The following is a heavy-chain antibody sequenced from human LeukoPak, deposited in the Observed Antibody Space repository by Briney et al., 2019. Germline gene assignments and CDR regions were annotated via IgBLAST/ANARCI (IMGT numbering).Heavy chain of an antibody. CDR3: ARHSDFWSGYYTDYYYYMDV. V-gene: IGHV4-34*01. J-gene: IGHJ6*03. D-gene: IGHD3-3*01. CDR2: INHSGST. Sequence: SETLSLTCAVYGGSFSGYYWSWIRQPPGKGLEWIGEINHSGSTNYNPSLKSRVTISVDTSKNQFSLKLSSVTAADTAVYYCARHSDFWSGYYTDYYYYMDVWGKGTTVTVSS. CDR1: GGSFSGYY.